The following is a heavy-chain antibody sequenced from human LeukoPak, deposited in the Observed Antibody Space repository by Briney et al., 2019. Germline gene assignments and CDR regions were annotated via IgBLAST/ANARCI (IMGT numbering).Heavy chain of an antibody. V-gene: IGHV1-69*05. CDR3: ARVRTGVGAAVWYYFDY. CDR2: IIPIFGTA. D-gene: IGHD1-26*01. J-gene: IGHJ4*02. Sequence: SVKVSCKTSGGTFIRYAISWVRQAPGQGLEWMGGIIPIFGTANYAQKFQGRVTITTDESTSTAYMELSSLRSEDTAVYYCARVRTGVGAAVWYYFDYWGQGTLVTVSS. CDR1: GGTFIRYA.